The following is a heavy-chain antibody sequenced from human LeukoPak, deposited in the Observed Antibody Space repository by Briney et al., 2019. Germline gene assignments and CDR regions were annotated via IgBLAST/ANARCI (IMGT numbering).Heavy chain of an antibody. CDR3: ARVEAPDDILTGYYPLDY. V-gene: IGHV1-18*01. CDR2: ISAYNGNT. CDR1: GYTFTSYG. D-gene: IGHD3-9*01. Sequence: ASVKVSCKASGYTFTSYGIIWVRQAPGQGLEWMGWISAYNGNTNYAQKLQGRVTMTTDTSTSTAYMELRSLRSDDTAVYYCARVEAPDDILTGYYPLDYWGQGTLVTVSS. J-gene: IGHJ4*02.